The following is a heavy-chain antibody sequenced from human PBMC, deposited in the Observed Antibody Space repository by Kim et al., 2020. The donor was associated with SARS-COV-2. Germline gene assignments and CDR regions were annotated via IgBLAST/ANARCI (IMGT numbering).Heavy chain of an antibody. CDR3: ALLLWFGGIDY. V-gene: IGHV4-39*01. CDR2: ST. Sequence: STYYNPSLKSRVTISVDTSKNQFSLKLSSVTAADTAVYYCALLLWFGGIDYWGQGTLVTVSS. D-gene: IGHD3-10*01. J-gene: IGHJ4*02.